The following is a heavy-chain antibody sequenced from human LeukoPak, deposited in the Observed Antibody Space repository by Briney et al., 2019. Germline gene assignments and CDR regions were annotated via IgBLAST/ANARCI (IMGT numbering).Heavy chain of an antibody. CDR3: ARHFPLMDYTGWNPGCSAR. CDR1: GGSISSSSYY. CDR2: IYYSGTT. V-gene: IGHV4-39*01. Sequence: PSETLSLTCTVSGGSISSSSYYWGWIRQPPGKGLEWIGTIYYSGTTYYNPSLKSRVTISVDTSGNQFSLELHSVTAADTAVYYCARHFPLMDYTGWNPGCSARWGQRSLVTVSS. D-gene: IGHD1-1*01. J-gene: IGHJ4*02.